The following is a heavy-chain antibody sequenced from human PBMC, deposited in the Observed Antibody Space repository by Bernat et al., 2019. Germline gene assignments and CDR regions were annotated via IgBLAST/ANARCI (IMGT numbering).Heavy chain of an antibody. Sequence: VQLVQSGAEVKKPGASVKVSCKASGYTFTSYDINWVRQATGQGLEWMGLVDPEDGETIYTEKFQGRVTITADTSTDTAYMELSSLRSEDTAVYYCATLGYCSSTSCYESFDYWGQGTLVTVSS. CDR1: GYTFTSYD. CDR3: ATLGYCSSTSCYESFDY. V-gene: IGHV1-69-2*01. J-gene: IGHJ4*02. D-gene: IGHD2-2*01. CDR2: VDPEDGET.